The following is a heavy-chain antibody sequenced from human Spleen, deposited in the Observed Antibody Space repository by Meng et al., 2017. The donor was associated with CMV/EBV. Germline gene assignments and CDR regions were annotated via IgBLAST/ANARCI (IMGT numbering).Heavy chain of an antibody. CDR1: GFTFSSYG. CDR3: ARGITDLWLNYFDY. J-gene: IGHJ4*02. Sequence: GESLKISCAASGFTFSSYGMHWVRQAPGKGLEWVSYISSRSSTMYSADSVKGRFSISRDNAKNSVYLHMNSLRAEDTAVYYCARGITDLWLNYFDYWGQGTLVTVSS. D-gene: IGHD3-10*01. CDR2: ISSRSSTM. V-gene: IGHV3-48*04.